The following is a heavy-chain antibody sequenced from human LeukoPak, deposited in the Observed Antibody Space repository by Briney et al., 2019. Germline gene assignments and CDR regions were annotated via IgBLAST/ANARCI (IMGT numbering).Heavy chain of an antibody. V-gene: IGHV4-39*01. J-gene: IGHJ4*02. CDR3: ATQYDYVWGSYRSFDY. Sequence: SETLSLTCTVSGGSISSSSYYWGWIRQPPGKGLEWIGSIYYSGSTYYNPSLKSRVIISVDTYKKQFSLKLSSVTAADTAVYYCATQYDYVWGSYRSFDYWGQGTLVTVSS. D-gene: IGHD3-16*02. CDR1: GGSISSSSYY. CDR2: IYYSGST.